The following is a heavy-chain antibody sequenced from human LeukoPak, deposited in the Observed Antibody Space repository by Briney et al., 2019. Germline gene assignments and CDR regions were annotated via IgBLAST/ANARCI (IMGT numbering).Heavy chain of an antibody. V-gene: IGHV5-51*01. D-gene: IGHD3-10*01. J-gene: IGHJ4*02. CDR2: IYPGDSDT. CDR3: ARRQKGSYYYGSGSYSFDY. CDR1: GYSFTSYW. Sequence: GESLKISCKGSGYSFTSYWIGWVRQMPRKGLEWMGIIYPGDSDTRYSPSFQGQVTISADKSISTAYLQWSSLKASDTAMYYCARRQKGSYYYGSGSYSFDYWGQGTLVTVSS.